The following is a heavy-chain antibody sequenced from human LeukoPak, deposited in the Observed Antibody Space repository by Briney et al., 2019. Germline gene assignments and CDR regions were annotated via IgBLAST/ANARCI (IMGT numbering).Heavy chain of an antibody. Sequence: ASVKVSCKASGYTFTDYYMLWVRQAPGQGPEWMGWINPNSGGTNYAQKFKGRVTMTRDTSISTAYMELNSLTSDDTALYYCARDLPKTGYVGALDIWGQGTMVTVSS. CDR2: INPNSGGT. CDR3: ARDLPKTGYVGALDI. CDR1: GYTFTDYY. D-gene: IGHD5-12*01. V-gene: IGHV1-2*02. J-gene: IGHJ3*02.